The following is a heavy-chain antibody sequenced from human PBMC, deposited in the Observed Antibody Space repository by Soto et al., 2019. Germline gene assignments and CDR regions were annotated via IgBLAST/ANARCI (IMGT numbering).Heavy chain of an antibody. CDR3: AKDSLVAGKRWFDP. CDR2: ISGSGSTT. V-gene: IGHV3-23*01. Sequence: GGSLRLSCAASGFTFSSYSMSWVRQAPGKGLEWVSGISGSGSTTDYADSVKGRFTISRDNSKNTLYLQMNSLRAEDMAVYYCAKDSLVAGKRWFDPWGQGTLVTVSS. J-gene: IGHJ5*02. CDR1: GFTFSSYS.